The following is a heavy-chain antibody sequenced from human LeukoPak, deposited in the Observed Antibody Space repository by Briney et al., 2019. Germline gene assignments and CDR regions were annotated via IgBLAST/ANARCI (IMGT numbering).Heavy chain of an antibody. CDR3: ARLGPGSRNYYYYMDV. D-gene: IGHD2-15*01. J-gene: IGHJ6*03. V-gene: IGHV4-4*09. CDR1: GGSISSYY. CDR2: IYTSGST. Sequence: SETLSLTCTVSGGSISSYYWSWIRQPPGKGLEWIGYIYTSGSTNYSPSLKSRVTISVDTSKNQFSLKLSSMTAADTAVYYCARLGPGSRNYYYYMDVWGKGTTVTVSS.